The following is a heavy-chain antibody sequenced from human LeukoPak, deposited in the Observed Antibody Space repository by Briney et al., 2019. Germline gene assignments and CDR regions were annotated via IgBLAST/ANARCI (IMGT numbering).Heavy chain of an antibody. CDR1: GFTFSSYW. CDR2: IKQDGTEK. Sequence: GSLRLSCAASGFTFSSYWMSWVRQAPGKGLEWVANIKQDGTEKYYVGSVRGRFTISRDNSKNTLYLQMNSLRAEDTAVYYCARPTAGWAFDIWGQGTMVTVSS. V-gene: IGHV3-7*01. D-gene: IGHD4-11*01. CDR3: ARPTAGWAFDI. J-gene: IGHJ3*02.